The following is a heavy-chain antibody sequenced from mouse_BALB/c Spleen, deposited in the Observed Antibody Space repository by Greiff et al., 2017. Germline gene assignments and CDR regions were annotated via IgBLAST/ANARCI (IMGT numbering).Heavy chain of an antibody. Sequence: VQLQQSGPGLVKPSQSLSLTCSVTGYSITSGYYWNWIRQFPGNKLEWMGYISYDGSNNYNPSLKNRISITRDTSKNQFFLKLNSVTTEDTATYYCARSTMITTGAWFAYWGQGTLVTVSA. CDR2: ISYDGSN. CDR1: GYSITSGYY. CDR3: ARSTMITTGAWFAY. J-gene: IGHJ3*01. V-gene: IGHV3-6*02. D-gene: IGHD2-4*01.